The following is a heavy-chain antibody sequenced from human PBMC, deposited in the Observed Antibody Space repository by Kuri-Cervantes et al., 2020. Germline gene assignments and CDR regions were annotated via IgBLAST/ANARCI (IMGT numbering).Heavy chain of an antibody. Sequence: ASVKVSCKASGYTFTSYYMRWVRQAPGQGLEWMGIINPSGGSTSYAQKFQGRVTMTRDTSTSTVYMELRSLRSDDTAVYYCASGKGGRFFDYWGQGTLVTVSS. CDR3: ASGKGGRFFDY. D-gene: IGHD4-23*01. CDR1: GYTFTSYY. V-gene: IGHV1-46*01. J-gene: IGHJ4*02. CDR2: INPSGGST.